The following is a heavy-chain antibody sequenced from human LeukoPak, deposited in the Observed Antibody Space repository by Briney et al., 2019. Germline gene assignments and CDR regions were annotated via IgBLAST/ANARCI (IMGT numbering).Heavy chain of an antibody. Sequence: PSQTLSLTCTVSGGSISSGGYYWSWIRQHPGKGLEWIGYIYYSGSTYYNPSLKSRVTISVDTSKNQFSLKLSSVTAADTAVYYCARSYDSSGYYRLDWGQGTLVTVSS. J-gene: IGHJ4*02. CDR2: IYYSGST. D-gene: IGHD3-22*01. CDR1: GGSISSGGYY. CDR3: ARSYDSSGYYRLD. V-gene: IGHV4-31*03.